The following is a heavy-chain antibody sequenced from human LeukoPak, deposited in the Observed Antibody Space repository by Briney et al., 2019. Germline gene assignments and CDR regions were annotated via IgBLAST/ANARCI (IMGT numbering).Heavy chain of an antibody. V-gene: IGHV1-69*05. CDR2: IIPIFGTA. Sequence: ASVKVSCKASGGTFSSYAISWVRQAPGQGLEWMGGIIPIFGTANYAQKFQGRVTITTDESTSTAYMELSSLRSENTAVYYCGGTPSHCSSTSCYSPFDYWGQGTLVTVSS. CDR1: GGTFSSYA. J-gene: IGHJ4*02. D-gene: IGHD2-2*01. CDR3: GGTPSHCSSTSCYSPFDY.